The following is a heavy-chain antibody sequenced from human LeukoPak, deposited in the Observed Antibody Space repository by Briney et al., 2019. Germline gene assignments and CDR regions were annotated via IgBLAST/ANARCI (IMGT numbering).Heavy chain of an antibody. Sequence: PGGSLRLSCAASGFTFSSHGMHWVRQTPARGLEWVAVVASDGGAKFYADSVEGRFAVSRDNSKNTVYPQMNSLRDEDTDLYYCAKEGRWGEWYFDFWGRGTLVTVSS. V-gene: IGHV3-30*18. J-gene: IGHJ2*01. CDR2: VASDGGAK. CDR1: GFTFSSHG. D-gene: IGHD3-16*01. CDR3: AKEGRWGEWYFDF.